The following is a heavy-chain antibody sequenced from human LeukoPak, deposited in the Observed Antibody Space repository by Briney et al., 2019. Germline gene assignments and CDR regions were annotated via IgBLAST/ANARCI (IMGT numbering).Heavy chain of an antibody. CDR3: ASLGIWFGELTNYYFDY. J-gene: IGHJ4*02. CDR1: GYTFTSYG. V-gene: IGHV1-18*01. CDR2: ISAYNGNT. Sequence: GASVKVSCKASGYTFTSYGISWVRQAPGLGLEWMGWISAYNGNTNYAQKLQGRVTMTTDTSTSTAYMELRSLRSDDTAVYYCASLGIWFGELTNYYFDYWGQGTLVTVSS. D-gene: IGHD3-10*01.